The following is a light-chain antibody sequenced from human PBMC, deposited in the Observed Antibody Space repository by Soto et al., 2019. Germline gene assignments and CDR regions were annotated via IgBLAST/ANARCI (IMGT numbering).Light chain of an antibody. J-gene: IGLJ2*01. Sequence: QSALTQPASVSASPGQSVSISCTGTSSDVGGYNYVSWYQQYPGKAPKLIIYDVSNRPSGISNRFSGSKSGNTASLTISGLQAEDEADYYCTSFARSSTLVFGGGTKLTVL. CDR1: SSDVGGYNY. CDR2: DVS. V-gene: IGLV2-14*01. CDR3: TSFARSSTLV.